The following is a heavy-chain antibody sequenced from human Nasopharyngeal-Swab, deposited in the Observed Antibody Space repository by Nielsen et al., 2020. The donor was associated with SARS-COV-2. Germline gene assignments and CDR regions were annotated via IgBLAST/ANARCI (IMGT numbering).Heavy chain of an antibody. V-gene: IGHV3-21*01. CDR2: ISSSSSYI. Sequence: WIRQPPGKGLEWVSSISSSSSYIYYADSVKGRFTISRDNAKNSLYLQMNSLRAEDTAVYYCASNPDMDRAVKDYWGQGTLVTVSS. CDR3: ASNPDMDRAVKDY. J-gene: IGHJ4*02. D-gene: IGHD3-10*01.